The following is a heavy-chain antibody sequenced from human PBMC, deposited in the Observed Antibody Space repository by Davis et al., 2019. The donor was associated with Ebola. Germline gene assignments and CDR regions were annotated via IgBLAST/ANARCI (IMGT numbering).Heavy chain of an antibody. CDR3: TTAPLGYCSSSSCYYVDY. Sequence: GESLKISCAASGFTFSSAWVNWVRQAPGKGLEWVGHIKSETDGGTTDYAAPVKGRFTISRDDSKNTLYLQMNSLKTEDTAVYYCTTAPLGYCSSSSCYYVDYWGQGTLVTVSS. J-gene: IGHJ4*02. V-gene: IGHV3-15*07. CDR2: IKSETDGGTT. D-gene: IGHD2-2*01. CDR1: GFTFSSAW.